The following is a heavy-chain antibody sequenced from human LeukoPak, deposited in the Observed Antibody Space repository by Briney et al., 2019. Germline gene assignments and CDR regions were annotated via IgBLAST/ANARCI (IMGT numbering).Heavy chain of an antibody. Sequence: GGSLRLSCAASRFTSSNYGSHWVRQAPGKGLEWVAVIWFDGTNKYYADSVRGRFTISRDNSKNTLYLQMSSLRAEDTAVYYCARDRGVAAHLDYWGQGTLVTVSS. V-gene: IGHV3-33*01. CDR1: RFTSSNYG. CDR2: IWFDGTNK. D-gene: IGHD5-12*01. J-gene: IGHJ4*02. CDR3: ARDRGVAAHLDY.